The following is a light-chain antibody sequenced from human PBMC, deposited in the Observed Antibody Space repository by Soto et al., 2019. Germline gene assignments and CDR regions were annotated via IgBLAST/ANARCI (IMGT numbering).Light chain of an antibody. CDR2: EVS. Sequence: QSALTQPASVSGSPGQSITISCTGTSSDVGVFNYVSWYQQHPGKAPTLIIYEVSNRPSGVSNRFSGSKSGNTASLTISGLQAEDEADYYCCSYSDTNTYVFGSVTKVTVL. V-gene: IGLV2-14*01. CDR3: CSYSDTNTYV. CDR1: SSDVGVFNY. J-gene: IGLJ1*01.